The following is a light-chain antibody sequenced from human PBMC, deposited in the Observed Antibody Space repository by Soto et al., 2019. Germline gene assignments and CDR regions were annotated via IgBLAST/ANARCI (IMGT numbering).Light chain of an antibody. V-gene: IGLV1-40*01. J-gene: IGLJ2*01. CDR2: ENT. Sequence: QSVLPQPPSVSGAPGQRVTLSCTGSRSNIGAVFDVHWYQQVPGTAPKLLISENTKRPSGVPDRFSGSKSGTSASLAITGLQAEDEADYYCQSYDSGLSGWLFGGGTKLTVL. CDR3: QSYDSGLSGWL. CDR1: RSNIGAVFD.